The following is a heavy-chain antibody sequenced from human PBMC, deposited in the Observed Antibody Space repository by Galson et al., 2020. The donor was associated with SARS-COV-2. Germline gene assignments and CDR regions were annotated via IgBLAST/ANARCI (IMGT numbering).Heavy chain of an antibody. CDR2: IYYSGST. V-gene: IGHV4-59*01. J-gene: IGHJ4*02. CDR3: ARVPCLGHCYIDY. Sequence: SETLSLTCTVSGGSISSYYWSWIRQPPGKGLEWIGYIYYSGSTNYNPSLKSRVTISVDTSKKHFSLKLSSVAAADTAVYYCARVPCLGHCYIDYWGQGTLVTVSS. D-gene: IGHD2-15*01. CDR1: GGSISSYY.